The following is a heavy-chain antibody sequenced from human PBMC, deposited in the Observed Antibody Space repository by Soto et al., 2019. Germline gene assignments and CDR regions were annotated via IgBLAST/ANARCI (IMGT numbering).Heavy chain of an antibody. Sequence: EVQLVESGGGLVQPGGSLRLSCAASGFTFSTYWMHWIRQVPGKGLEWVSRLNSDASHTYYADSVKGRFTISRDNAKNTLHLDMNSLSAGDTAVYYCVIDGHCITTSCYGTWFDPWGQGTLVTVSS. V-gene: IGHV3-74*01. CDR3: VIDGHCITTSCYGTWFDP. J-gene: IGHJ5*02. CDR2: LNSDASHT. D-gene: IGHD2-2*01. CDR1: GFTFSTYW.